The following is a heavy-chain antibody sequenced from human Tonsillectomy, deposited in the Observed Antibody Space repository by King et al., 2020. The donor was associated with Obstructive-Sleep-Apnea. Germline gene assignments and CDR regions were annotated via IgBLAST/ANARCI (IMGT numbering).Heavy chain of an antibody. Sequence: EVQLVESGGGLVQPGRSLRLSCTASGFTFGDYAMSWSRQAPGKGLEWVGFIRSKAYGGTTEYAASVKGRFTISRDDSKSIAYLQMNSLKTEDTAVYYCTRVRYFDWLFDGMDVWGQGTTVTVSS. V-gene: IGHV3-49*03. CDR3: TRVRYFDWLFDGMDV. CDR2: IRSKAYGGTT. CDR1: GFTFGDYA. J-gene: IGHJ6*02. D-gene: IGHD3-9*01.